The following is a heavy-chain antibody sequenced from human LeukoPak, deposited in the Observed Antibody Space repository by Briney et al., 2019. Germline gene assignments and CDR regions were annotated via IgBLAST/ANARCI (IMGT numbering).Heavy chain of an antibody. CDR2: ISYDGSNK. J-gene: IGHJ4*02. Sequence: GRSLRLSCAASGFTFSSYAMHWVRQAPGKGLEWVAVISYDGSNKYYADSVKGRFTISRDNSKNTLYLQMNSLRAEDTAVYYCARGATYAYYFDYWGQGILVTVSS. CDR3: ARGATYAYYFDY. D-gene: IGHD4-17*01. V-gene: IGHV3-30-3*01. CDR1: GFTFSSYA.